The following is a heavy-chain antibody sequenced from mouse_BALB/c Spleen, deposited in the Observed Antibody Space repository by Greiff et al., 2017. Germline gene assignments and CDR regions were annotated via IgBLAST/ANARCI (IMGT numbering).Heavy chain of an antibody. J-gene: IGHJ4*01. CDR1: GYAFTNYL. D-gene: IGHD1-2*01. CDR2: INPGSGGT. V-gene: IGHV1-54*01. Sequence: QVQLKESGAELVRPGTSVKVSCKASGYAFTNYLIEWVKQRPGQGFEWIGVINPGSGGTNYNEKFKGKATLTADKSSSTAYMQLSSLTSDDSAVYFCARRTTADAMDYWGQGTSVTVSS. CDR3: ARRTTADAMDY.